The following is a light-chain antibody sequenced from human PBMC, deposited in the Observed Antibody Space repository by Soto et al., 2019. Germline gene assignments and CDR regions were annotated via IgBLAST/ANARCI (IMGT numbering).Light chain of an antibody. J-gene: IGLJ2*01. CDR2: DDS. CDR1: NIGIKS. CDR3: QVWDINSDLVI. Sequence: SYELTQPPSVSVAPGQAARIPCGGNNIGIKSVHWFQQKPGQAPVLVVYDDSDRPSGIPERFSGSNSGNTATLTISRVEAGDEADYYCQVWDINSDLVIFGGGTKVTVL. V-gene: IGLV3-21*02.